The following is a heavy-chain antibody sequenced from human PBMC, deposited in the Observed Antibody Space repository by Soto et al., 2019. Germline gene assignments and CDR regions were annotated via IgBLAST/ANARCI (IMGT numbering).Heavy chain of an antibody. Sequence: GGSLRLSCAASGFTFSSYAMSWVRQAPGKGLEWVSAISGSGGSTYYADSVKGRFTISRDNSKNTLYLQMNSLRAEDTAVYYCAKDLTWELRSPSNAFDIWGPGTMVTVSS. V-gene: IGHV3-23*01. CDR1: GFTFSSYA. CDR2: ISGSGGST. J-gene: IGHJ3*02. D-gene: IGHD1-26*01. CDR3: AKDLTWELRSPSNAFDI.